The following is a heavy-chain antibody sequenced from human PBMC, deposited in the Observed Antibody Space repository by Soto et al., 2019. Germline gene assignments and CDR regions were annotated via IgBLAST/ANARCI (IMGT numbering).Heavy chain of an antibody. D-gene: IGHD3-16*02. CDR2: IKQDGSEK. CDR1: GCTFRSYW. J-gene: IGHJ4*02. CDR3: ARGRVDYIWGSYRDASHPLDY. Sequence: QLVESGGGVVQPGGSLRLSCAAYGCTFRSYWMNWVRQAPGKGVEWVANIKQDGSEKNFVDSVKGRFTISRDNARKSLYLQMNSLRPEDTAVYYCARGRVDYIWGSYRDASHPLDYWGQGTLVTFYS. V-gene: IGHV3-7*03.